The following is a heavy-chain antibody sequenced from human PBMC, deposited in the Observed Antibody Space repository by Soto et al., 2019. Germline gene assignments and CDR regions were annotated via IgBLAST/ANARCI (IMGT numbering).Heavy chain of an antibody. D-gene: IGHD1-1*01. CDR2: IYYSGST. J-gene: IGHJ6*03. CDR3: ARHPALYNGGPGYYYYSYMDV. V-gene: IGHV4-59*08. Sequence: PSETLSLTCTVSGGSISSYYWSWIRQPPGKGLEWIGYIYYSGSTNYNPSLKSRVTISVDTSKNQFSLKLSSVTAADTAVYYCARHPALYNGGPGYYYYSYMDVWGKGPTVTFSS. CDR1: GGSISSYY.